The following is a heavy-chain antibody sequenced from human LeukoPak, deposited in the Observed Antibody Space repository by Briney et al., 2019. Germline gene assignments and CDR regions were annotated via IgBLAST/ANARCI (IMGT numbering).Heavy chain of an antibody. J-gene: IGHJ3*02. D-gene: IGHD3-16*02. CDR3: ARDDGYDYVWGSYPANAFDI. Sequence: SETLSLTCTVSGGSISSSSYYWGWIRQPPGKGLEWIGSIYYSGSTYYNPSLKSRVTISVDTSKNQFSLKLSSVTAADTAVYYCARDDGYDYVWGSYPANAFDIWGQGTMVTVSS. CDR1: GGSISSSSYY. V-gene: IGHV4-39*02. CDR2: IYYSGST.